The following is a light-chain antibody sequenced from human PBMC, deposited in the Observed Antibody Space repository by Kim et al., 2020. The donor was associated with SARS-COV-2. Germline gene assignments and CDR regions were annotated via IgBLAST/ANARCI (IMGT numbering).Light chain of an antibody. CDR2: SAS. CDR3: LQYTSHVLS. CDR1: QGIRND. J-gene: IGKJ4*01. Sequence: ASVGDRGTITCRASQGIRNDLTWYQQKPGQAPKRLIYSASNLQTGVPSRFSGSGSGTEFTRTISNVQPEDFATYYCLQYTSHVLSFGGGTKVDIK. V-gene: IGKV1-17*02.